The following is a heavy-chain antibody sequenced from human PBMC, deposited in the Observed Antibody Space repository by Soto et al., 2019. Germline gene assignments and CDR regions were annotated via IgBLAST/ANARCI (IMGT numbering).Heavy chain of an antibody. CDR1: GGSISSSSYY. CDR3: ARSRTDYYYYGMDV. Sequence: SETLSLTCTVSGGSISSSSYYWGWIRQPPGKGLEWIGSIYYSGSTYYNPSLKSRVTISVDTSKNQFSLKLSSVTAADTAVYYCARSRTDYYYYGMDVWGQWTTVT. CDR2: IYYSGST. J-gene: IGHJ6*02. V-gene: IGHV4-39*01.